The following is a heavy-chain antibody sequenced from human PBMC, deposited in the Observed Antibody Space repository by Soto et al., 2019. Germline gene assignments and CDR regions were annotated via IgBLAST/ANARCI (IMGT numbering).Heavy chain of an antibody. Sequence: SETLCLTCTVSGGSISSGDYYWSWIRQPPGKGLEWIGYIYYSGSTYYNPSLKSRVTISVDTSKNQFSLKLSSVTAADTAVYYCARDRPPGDTMVRGVLPHPHYYYGMDVWGQGTTVTVSS. D-gene: IGHD3-10*01. CDR1: GGSISSGDYY. V-gene: IGHV4-30-4*01. J-gene: IGHJ6*02. CDR2: IYYSGST. CDR3: ARDRPPGDTMVRGVLPHPHYYYGMDV.